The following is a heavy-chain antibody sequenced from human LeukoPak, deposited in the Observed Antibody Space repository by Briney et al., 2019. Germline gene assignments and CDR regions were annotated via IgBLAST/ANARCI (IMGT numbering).Heavy chain of an antibody. Sequence: PGGSLRLSCAASGFTFSSYAMHWVRQAPGKGLEWVAVISYDGSNKYYADSVKGRFTISRDNSKNTLYLQMNSLRAEDTAVYYCARGYDLDYWGQGTLVTVSS. J-gene: IGHJ4*02. CDR2: ISYDGSNK. V-gene: IGHV3-30-3*01. CDR3: ARGYDLDY. CDR1: GFTFSSYA. D-gene: IGHD3-3*01.